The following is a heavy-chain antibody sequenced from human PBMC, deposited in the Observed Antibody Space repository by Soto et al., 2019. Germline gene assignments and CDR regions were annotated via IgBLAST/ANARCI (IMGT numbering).Heavy chain of an antibody. CDR1: GFSLSTTGKS. CDR3: AHSRWDGDYFPY. V-gene: IGHV2-5*02. D-gene: IGHD1-26*01. CDR2: IYWDDDK. Sequence: QITLKESGPPLVKPTQTLTLTCTFSGFSLSTTGKSVAWIRQPPGKALEWLSVIYWDDDKRYSPSLNTRLTIAKDTSKNQVVLKLTNMDPSDTGTYYCAHSRWDGDYFPYWGEGTLVSVSS. J-gene: IGHJ4*02.